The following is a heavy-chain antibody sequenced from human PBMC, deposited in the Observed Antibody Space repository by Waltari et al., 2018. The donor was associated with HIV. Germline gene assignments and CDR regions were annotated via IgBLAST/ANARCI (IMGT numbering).Heavy chain of an antibody. D-gene: IGHD2-21*02. CDR2: IIPMYGTP. J-gene: IGHJ6*02. V-gene: IGHV1-69*01. Sequence: VQLVQSGAEVKNRGSSVKLSCTDPGGTFSSGFSCVPQDPGQGLEWMGLIIPMYGTPTYAQKFQGRVTITADENTRTAYMELRGLRSEDTAVYYCARLGGESGDHKNYYYYGMDVWGQGATVTVS. CDR1: GGTFSSG. CDR3: ARLGGESGDHKNYYYYGMDV.